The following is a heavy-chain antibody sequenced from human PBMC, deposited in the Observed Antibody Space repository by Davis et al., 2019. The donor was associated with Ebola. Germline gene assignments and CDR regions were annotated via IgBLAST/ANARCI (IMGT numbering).Heavy chain of an antibody. CDR3: ARSWGRAKKHDFWSSSRSGAFDH. D-gene: IGHD3-3*01. CDR1: GGSISSGDYY. V-gene: IGHV4-30-4*02. CDR2: IYYSGST. J-gene: IGHJ4*02. Sequence: SETLSLTCTVSGGSISSGDYYWSWIRQPPGKGLEWIGYIYYSGSTYYNPSLKSRVTISVDTSKNQFSLKLSSVTAADTAVYYCARSWGRAKKHDFWSSSRSGAFDHWGQGTLVTVSS.